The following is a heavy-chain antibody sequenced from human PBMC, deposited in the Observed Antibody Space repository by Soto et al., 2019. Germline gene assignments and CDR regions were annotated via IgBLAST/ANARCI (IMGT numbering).Heavy chain of an antibody. CDR2: ISSDGSST. D-gene: IGHD4-4*01. J-gene: IGHJ4*02. CDR1: GFTFNNYW. CDR3: AAMATVTTDDSY. Sequence: EVQLVESGGGLVQPGGSLRLSCAASGFTFNNYWMHWVRQDTGKGLVWVSRISSDGSSTNYADSVKGRFAISRDNAKNTVYLQMNSLRAEDTAVYYCAAMATVTTDDSYWGQGTLVTVSS. V-gene: IGHV3-74*01.